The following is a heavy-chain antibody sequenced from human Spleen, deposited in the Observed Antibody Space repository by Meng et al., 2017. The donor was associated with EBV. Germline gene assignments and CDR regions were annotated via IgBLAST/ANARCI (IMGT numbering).Heavy chain of an antibody. Sequence: QDVGPDLCVSAGPLPRSCGVAGAPISMSHWWILVRQTPGKVLEWIGEIFDSGTTNYNPSLKSRVTISVDESKRRFSLNLSSVTAADTAVYYCARGTSRPSMYYFDYWGQGILVTVSS. CDR1: GAPISMSHW. CDR3: ARGTSRPSMYYFDY. J-gene: IGHJ4*02. V-gene: IGHV4-4*02. D-gene: IGHD6-13*01. CDR2: IFDSGTT.